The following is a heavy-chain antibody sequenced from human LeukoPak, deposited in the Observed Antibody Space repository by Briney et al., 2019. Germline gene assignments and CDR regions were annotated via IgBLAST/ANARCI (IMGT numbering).Heavy chain of an antibody. CDR2: ISWNSGSI. CDR3: AKDGSSSWYMRAKFDY. Sequence: PGGSLRLSCAASGFTFDDYAMHWVRQAPGKGLEWVSGISWNSGSIGYADSVKGRFTISRDNAKNSLYLQMNSLRAEDTALYYCAKDGSSSWYMRAKFDYWGQGTLVTVSS. CDR1: GFTFDDYA. J-gene: IGHJ4*02. D-gene: IGHD6-13*01. V-gene: IGHV3-9*01.